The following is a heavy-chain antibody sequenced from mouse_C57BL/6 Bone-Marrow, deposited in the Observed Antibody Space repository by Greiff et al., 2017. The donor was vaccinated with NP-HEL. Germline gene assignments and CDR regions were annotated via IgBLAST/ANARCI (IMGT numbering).Heavy chain of an antibody. Sequence: QVQLKQPGAELVKPGASVKLSCKASGYTFTSYWMHWVKQRPGQGLEWIGMIHPNRGSTNYNEKFKSKATLTVDTASSTAYMQLSSLTSEDSAVYYCARRLRRRGYAMDYWGQGTSVTVSS. D-gene: IGHD2-4*01. J-gene: IGHJ4*01. CDR1: GYTFTSYW. CDR3: ARRLRRRGYAMDY. V-gene: IGHV1-64*01. CDR2: IHPNRGST.